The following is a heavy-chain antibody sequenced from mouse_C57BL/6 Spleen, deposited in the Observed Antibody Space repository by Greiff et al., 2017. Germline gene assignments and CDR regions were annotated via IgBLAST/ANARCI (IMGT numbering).Heavy chain of an antibody. CDR1: GFSLTSYG. Sequence: QVQLKQSGPGLVQPSQCLSITCTVSGFSLTSYGVHWVRQSPGKGLEWLGVIWRGGSTDYNAAFMYRLSITKDNSKNQVFFKMNSLQADDTAIYCCSRKGSYYDYSAWFAYWGQRTLGTVST. CDR2: IWRGGST. CDR3: SRKGSYYDYSAWFAY. D-gene: IGHD2-4*01. V-gene: IGHV2-5*01. J-gene: IGHJ3*01.